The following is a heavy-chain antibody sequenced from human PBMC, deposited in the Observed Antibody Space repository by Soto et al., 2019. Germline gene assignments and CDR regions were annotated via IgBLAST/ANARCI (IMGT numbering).Heavy chain of an antibody. V-gene: IGHV3-33*01. D-gene: IGHD6-6*01. CDR2: IWYDGSNK. CDR3: ARQGIAARTDFDY. CDR1: GFTFGSYG. Sequence: PGGSLRLSCAASGFTFGSYGMHWVRQAPGKGLEWVAVIWYDGSNKYYADSVKGRFTISRDNSKNTLYLQMNSLRAEDTAVYYCARQGIAARTDFDYWGQGTLVTVSS. J-gene: IGHJ4*02.